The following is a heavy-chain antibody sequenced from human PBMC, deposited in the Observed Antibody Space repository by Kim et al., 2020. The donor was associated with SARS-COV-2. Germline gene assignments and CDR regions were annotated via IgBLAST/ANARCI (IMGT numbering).Heavy chain of an antibody. CDR1: GISFSNYA. CDR2: INYDGSNK. D-gene: IGHD3-10*01. J-gene: IGHJ6*01. CDR3: ARGGSGSYLYYYGMDV. Sequence: GGSLGLSCEASGISFSNYAMHWVRQAPGKGPEWVAVINYDGSNKYYIDSVKGRFTVSRDNSKNTLYLQMVGLRDEDTAVYYCARGGSGSYLYYYGMDVWG. V-gene: IGHV3-33*01.